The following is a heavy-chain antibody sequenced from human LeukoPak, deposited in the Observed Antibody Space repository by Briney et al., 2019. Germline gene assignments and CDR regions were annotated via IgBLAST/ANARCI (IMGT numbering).Heavy chain of an antibody. Sequence: TLSLTCTVSGGSISGSYWSWIRQPPGKALEWLALIYWDDDKRYSPSLKSRLTITKDTSKNQVVLTMTNMDPVDTATYYCAHRRAYCGGDCYPDAFDIWGQGTMVTVSS. D-gene: IGHD2-21*02. CDR1: GGSISGSY. CDR3: AHRRAYCGGDCYPDAFDI. J-gene: IGHJ3*02. CDR2: IYWDDDK. V-gene: IGHV2-5*08.